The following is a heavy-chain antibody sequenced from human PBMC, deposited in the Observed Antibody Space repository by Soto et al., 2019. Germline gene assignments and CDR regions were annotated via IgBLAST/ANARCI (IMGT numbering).Heavy chain of an antibody. CDR1: GGSISSSSYY. Sequence: QLQLQGSGPGLVKPSETLSLTCTVSGGSISSSSYYWGWIRQPPRKGLEWIGSFYYSGSTYYNPSLESRVTISVDPSKNQFSLNLTSVTAADTAVYYCVGGWLVDAFDIWGQGTVVTVSS. V-gene: IGHV4-39*01. J-gene: IGHJ3*02. D-gene: IGHD6-19*01. CDR3: VGGWLVDAFDI. CDR2: FYYSGST.